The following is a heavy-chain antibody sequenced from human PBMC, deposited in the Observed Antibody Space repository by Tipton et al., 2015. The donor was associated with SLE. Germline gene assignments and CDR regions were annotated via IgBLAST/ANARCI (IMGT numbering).Heavy chain of an antibody. V-gene: IGHV4-59*01. CDR2: IYYSGST. CDR1: GGSISSYY. J-gene: IGHJ4*03. D-gene: IGHD3-3*01. Sequence: TLSLTCTVSGGSISSYYWGWIRQPPGKGLEWIGSIYYSGSTNYNPSLKSRVTITVDTSKNQFSLKLSSVTAADTAGYYCAATFGPGYLFDYWGQGTLVTVSS. CDR3: AATFGPGYLFDY.